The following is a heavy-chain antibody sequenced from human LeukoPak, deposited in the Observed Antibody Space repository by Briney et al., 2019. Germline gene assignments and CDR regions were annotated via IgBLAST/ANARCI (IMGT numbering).Heavy chain of an antibody. CDR3: ARDGGGWYCSGGSCYPS. CDR2: INPNSGGT. CDR1: GYTFTGYY. J-gene: IGHJ5*02. V-gene: IGHV1-2*02. Sequence: VASVKVSCKASGYTFTGYYMHWVRQAPGQGLEWMGWINPNSGGTNYAQKFQGRVTMTRDTSINTAYMELSRLRSDDTAVYYCARDGGGWYCSGGSCYPSWGQGTLVTVSS. D-gene: IGHD2-15*01.